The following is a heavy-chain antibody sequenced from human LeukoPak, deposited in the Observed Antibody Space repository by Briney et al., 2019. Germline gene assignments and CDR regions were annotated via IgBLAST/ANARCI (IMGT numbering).Heavy chain of an antibody. CDR1: GGSISSYY. V-gene: IGHV4-59*01. D-gene: IGHD3-10*01. CDR3: ARDSRHYYGSGSSYYFDY. Sequence: PSETLSPTCTVSGGSISSYYWSWIRQPPGKGLEWIGYIYYSGSTNYNPSLKSRVTISVDTSKNQFSLKLSSVTAADTAVYYCARDSRHYYGSGSSYYFDYWGQGTLVTVSS. J-gene: IGHJ4*02. CDR2: IYYSGST.